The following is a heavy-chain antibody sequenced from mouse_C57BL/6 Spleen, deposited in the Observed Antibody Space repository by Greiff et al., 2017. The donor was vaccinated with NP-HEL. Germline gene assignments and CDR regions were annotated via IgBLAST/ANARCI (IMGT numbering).Heavy chain of an antibody. J-gene: IGHJ2*01. CDR1: GYTFTSYW. Sequence: QVQLKQPGAELVRPGSSVKLSCKASGYTFTSYWMDWVKQRPGQGLEWIGNIYPSDSETHYNQKFKDKATLTVDKSSSTAYMQLSSLTSEDSAVYYCARGYDVNFDYWGQGTTLTVSS. D-gene: IGHD2-3*01. CDR2: IYPSDSET. CDR3: ARGYDVNFDY. V-gene: IGHV1-61*01.